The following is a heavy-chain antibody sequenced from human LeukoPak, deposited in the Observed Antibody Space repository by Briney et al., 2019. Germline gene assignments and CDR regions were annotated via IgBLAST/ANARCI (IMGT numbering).Heavy chain of an antibody. CDR2: INPNSGGT. J-gene: IGHJ3*02. Sequence: ASVEVSCKASGYTFTGYYMHWVRQAPGQGLEWMGWINPNSGGTNYAQKLQGRVTMTRDTSISTAYMELSRLRSDDTAVYYCASAQGIAVAGDDAFDIWGQGTMVTVSS. D-gene: IGHD6-19*01. V-gene: IGHV1-2*02. CDR1: GYTFTGYY. CDR3: ASAQGIAVAGDDAFDI.